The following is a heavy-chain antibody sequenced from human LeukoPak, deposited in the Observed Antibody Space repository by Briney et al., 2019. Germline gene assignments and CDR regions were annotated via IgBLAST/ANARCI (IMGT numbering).Heavy chain of an antibody. CDR3: AKDRTYRVNAFDI. CDR1: GFTFRSYA. Sequence: GRSLRLSCAAAGFTFRSYAMHWVRQAPGKGLEWVAVISYDGTKKYYADSVKGRFTISRDNSKNTLYLQMNSLRAEDTAVYYCAKDRTYRVNAFDIWGQGTMVTVSS. CDR2: ISYDGTKK. V-gene: IGHV3-30*04. J-gene: IGHJ3*02. D-gene: IGHD2-2*01.